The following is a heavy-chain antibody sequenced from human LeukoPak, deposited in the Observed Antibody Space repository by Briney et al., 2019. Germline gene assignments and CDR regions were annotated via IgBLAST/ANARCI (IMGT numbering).Heavy chain of an antibody. CDR1: GFTFSSHG. Sequence: GGSLRLSCAASGFTFSSHGMHWVRQAPGKGLEWVSSISSSSSYIYYADSVKGRFTISRDNAKNSLYLQMNSLRAEDTAVYYCARDVNFDYWGQGTLVTVSS. CDR2: ISSSSSYI. V-gene: IGHV3-21*01. CDR3: ARDVNFDY. J-gene: IGHJ4*02.